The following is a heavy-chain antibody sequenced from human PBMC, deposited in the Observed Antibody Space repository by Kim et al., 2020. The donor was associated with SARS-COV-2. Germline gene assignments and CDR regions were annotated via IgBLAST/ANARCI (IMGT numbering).Heavy chain of an antibody. D-gene: IGHD3-16*01. V-gene: IGHV3-23*01. CDR3: AKDIWDYSGMDA. J-gene: IGHJ6*01. CDR2: ISGHGRDT. Sequence: GGSLRLSCSVSGFSVSNTAMNWVRQAPGKGLEWVSAISGHGRDTYYGDSVKGRFTISRDTSKNTDYLQMDRLRAEDTALYYCAKDIWDYSGMDAWGPGTTVTVSS. CDR1: GFSVSNTA.